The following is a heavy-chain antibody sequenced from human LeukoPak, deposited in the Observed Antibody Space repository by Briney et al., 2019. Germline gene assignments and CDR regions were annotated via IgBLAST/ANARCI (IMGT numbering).Heavy chain of an antibody. Sequence: ASVKVSCRASGYTFTSYYMHWVRQAPGQGLEWMGIINPSGGSTSYAQKFQGRVTMTRDMSTSTVYMELSSLRSEDTAVYYCARAYVDWYFDLWGRGTLVTVPS. D-gene: IGHD3-16*01. CDR1: GYTFTSYY. CDR3: ARAYVDWYFDL. J-gene: IGHJ2*01. V-gene: IGHV1-46*01. CDR2: INPSGGST.